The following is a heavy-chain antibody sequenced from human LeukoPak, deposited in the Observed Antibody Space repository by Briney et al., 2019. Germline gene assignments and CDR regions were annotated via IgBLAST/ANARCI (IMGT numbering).Heavy chain of an antibody. J-gene: IGHJ6*03. CDR2: INDSGRT. V-gene: IGHV4-34*01. CDR3: AGRWNYGGNYYIDV. Sequence: PSETLSLTCAVYGGSFSNYYWSWIRQPPGKGLEWIGEINDSGRTNYNPSLMSRVTVSVDTSKKQFSLRLTSVTATDTAVYYCAGRWNYGGNYYIDVWGKGATVSVSS. CDR1: GGSFSNYY. D-gene: IGHD1-7*01.